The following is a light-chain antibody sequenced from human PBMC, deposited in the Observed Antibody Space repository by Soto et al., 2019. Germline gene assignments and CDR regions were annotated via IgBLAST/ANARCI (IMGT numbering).Light chain of an antibody. CDR2: VAS. Sequence: DIQMTQSPSTLSGSVGDRVTITCRASQSISGWLAWYQQKPGKAPRLLMYVASSLQSGVPSRFSGSGSATEFTLTISRLQPDDFATYYCQQYSSYSLTFGQGTKVDIK. CDR1: QSISGW. CDR3: QQYSSYSLT. J-gene: IGKJ1*01. V-gene: IGKV1-5*01.